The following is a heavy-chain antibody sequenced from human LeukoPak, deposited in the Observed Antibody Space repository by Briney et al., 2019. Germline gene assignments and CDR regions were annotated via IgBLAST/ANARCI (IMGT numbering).Heavy chain of an antibody. V-gene: IGHV3-15*01. J-gene: IGHJ4*02. CDR1: GFTFTNVW. CDR3: TTDLTAPY. D-gene: IGHD3-9*01. Sequence: PGGSLRLSCAASGFTFTNVWMCWVRQAPGKGLEWVGRIKSKTDGGTIDYAAPVKGRFTISRDDSKKTLYLHLNSLKIEDTAVYYCTTDLTAPYWGQGTPVTVSS. CDR2: IKSKTDGGTI.